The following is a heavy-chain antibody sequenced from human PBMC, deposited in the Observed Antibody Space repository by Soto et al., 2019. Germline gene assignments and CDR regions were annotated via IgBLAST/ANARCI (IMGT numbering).Heavy chain of an antibody. D-gene: IGHD6-19*01. J-gene: IGHJ4*02. CDR2: IHYSGST. V-gene: IGHV4-59*01. Sequence: SQTLSLTCTDSDGSISSYYWGWIRQPPGKGLEWVGQIHYSGSTNYNPSLKSRVTISVDTSKNQFSLNLRSVTAADTALYFCARGTGGWYFDYWGQGTLVTVSS. CDR1: DGSISSYY. CDR3: ARGTGGWYFDY.